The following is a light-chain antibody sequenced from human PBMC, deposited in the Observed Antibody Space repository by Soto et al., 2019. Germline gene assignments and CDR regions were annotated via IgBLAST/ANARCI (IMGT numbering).Light chain of an antibody. J-gene: IGLJ2*01. Sequence: QSALTQPASVSGSPGQSITISCTGTGSDVGGYDYVSWYQHHPGKAPKVMIYEVTNRPSGVSNRFSGSKSGNTASLTISGLLAEDEADYYCQSYDSRVIGMVFGGGTKLTVL. CDR3: QSYDSRVIGMV. CDR2: EVT. CDR1: GSDVGGYDY. V-gene: IGLV2-14*01.